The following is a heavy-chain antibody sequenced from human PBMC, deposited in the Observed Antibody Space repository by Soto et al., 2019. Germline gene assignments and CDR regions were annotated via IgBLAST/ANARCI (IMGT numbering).Heavy chain of an antibody. V-gene: IGHV4-31*03. CDR2: FYYSGST. J-gene: IGHJ5*02. CDR1: GGSISSGGYY. CDR3: ARDYCSGGSCYPRWFDP. D-gene: IGHD2-15*01. Sequence: LSLTCTVSGGSISSGGYYWSWIRQHPGKGLDWIWYFYYSGSTYYNLSLKSRVTISVDTSKNQFSLKLSSVTAADTAVYYCARDYCSGGSCYPRWFDPWGQGTLVTVSS.